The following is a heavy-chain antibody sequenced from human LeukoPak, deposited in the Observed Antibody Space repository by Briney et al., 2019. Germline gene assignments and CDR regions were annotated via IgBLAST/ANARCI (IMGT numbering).Heavy chain of an antibody. CDR1: GFTFDDYA. D-gene: IGHD3-10*01. CDR3: AKGISRGSGSWTLFYYYGMDV. V-gene: IGHV3-9*01. Sequence: PGRSLRLSCAASGFTFDDYAMHWVRQAPGKGLEWVSGISWNSGSIGYADSVKGRFTITRDNAKNSLYLQMNSLRAEDTALYYCAKGISRGSGSWTLFYYYGMDVWGQGTTVTVSS. CDR2: ISWNSGSI. J-gene: IGHJ6*02.